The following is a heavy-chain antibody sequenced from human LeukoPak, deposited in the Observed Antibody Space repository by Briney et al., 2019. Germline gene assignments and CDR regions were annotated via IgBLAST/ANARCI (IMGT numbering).Heavy chain of an antibody. V-gene: IGHV4-30-4*01. Sequence: SQTLSLTCTVSAPSISSGDYYWSWIRQPPWKGLEWIAFMYYSGSTYYNPSLKSRVTMSADTSKNQLSLKLSSVTAADTAVYYCARPYYYDSRIDPWGQGILVTVSS. CDR2: MYYSGST. D-gene: IGHD3-22*01. J-gene: IGHJ5*02. CDR3: ARPYYYDSRIDP. CDR1: APSISSGDYY.